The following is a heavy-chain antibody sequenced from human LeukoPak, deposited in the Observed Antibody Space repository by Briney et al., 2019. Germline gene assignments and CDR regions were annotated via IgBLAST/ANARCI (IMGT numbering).Heavy chain of an antibody. D-gene: IGHD3-10*01. CDR2: INHTGST. Sequence: SETLSLTCAVNGGSFSGYSWSWIRQPPGKGLEWIGEINHTGSTKYNPSLKSRVTISLDTSKNQLSLKLSSVTAADTAVYFCARVSVEESSTLVRGVITRTAHSDYWGQGTLVTVSS. CDR1: GGSFSGYS. CDR3: ARVSVEESSTLVRGVITRTAHSDY. V-gene: IGHV4-34*01. J-gene: IGHJ4*02.